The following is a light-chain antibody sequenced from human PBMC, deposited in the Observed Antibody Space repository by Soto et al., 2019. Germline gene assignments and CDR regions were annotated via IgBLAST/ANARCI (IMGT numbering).Light chain of an antibody. Sequence: QSALTQPASVSGSPGQSITISCTGTSSDVGGYDYVSWYQLHPGKAPKLMVFEVNNRPSGVSYRFSGSKSGNTASLTISGLQAEDEADYFCCSYADSYPYVFGTGTKVTVL. CDR1: SSDVGGYDY. J-gene: IGLJ1*01. V-gene: IGLV2-14*01. CDR3: CSYADSYPYV. CDR2: EVN.